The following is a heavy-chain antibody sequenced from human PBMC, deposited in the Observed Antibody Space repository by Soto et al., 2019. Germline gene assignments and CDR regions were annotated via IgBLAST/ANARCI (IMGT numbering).Heavy chain of an antibody. D-gene: IGHD2-2*01. CDR3: ARGFREAWYQLLNLDY. J-gene: IGHJ4*02. V-gene: IGHV4-34*01. Sequence: QVQLHQWGAGLLKPSETLSLICAVYRGTFSGYYWIWIRQPPGKGLEWIGEINHSGDTKYNPSLKSRVTISLDTSKNQFSLKLSSVTAADTAVYYCARGFREAWYQLLNLDYWGQGTLVTVSS. CDR2: INHSGDT. CDR1: RGTFSGYY.